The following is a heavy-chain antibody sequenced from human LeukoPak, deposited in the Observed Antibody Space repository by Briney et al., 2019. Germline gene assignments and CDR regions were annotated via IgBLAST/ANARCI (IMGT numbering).Heavy chain of an antibody. Sequence: PGGSLRLSCAASGFIFSSYWMTWVRQAPGKGLEWVAVISYDGSNKYYADSVKGRFTISRDNSKNTLYLQMNSLRAEDTAVYYCAKDGRLRWEAAAGIDYWGQGTLVTVSS. CDR1: GFIFSSYW. CDR2: ISYDGSNK. J-gene: IGHJ4*02. V-gene: IGHV3-30*18. CDR3: AKDGRLRWEAAAGIDY. D-gene: IGHD6-13*01.